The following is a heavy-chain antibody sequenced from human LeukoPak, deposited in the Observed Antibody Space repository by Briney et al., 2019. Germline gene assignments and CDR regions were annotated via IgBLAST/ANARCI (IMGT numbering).Heavy chain of an antibody. D-gene: IGHD3-3*01. CDR1: GFTFSSYA. V-gene: IGHV3-23*01. Sequence: GGSLKLSCAASGFTFSSYAMSWVRQAPGKGLEWVSAISGSGGSTYYADSVKGRFTISRDNSKNTLYLQMNSLRAEDTAIYYCAKDRSGYSTPFDYWGQGTLVTVSS. CDR3: AKDRSGYSTPFDY. CDR2: ISGSGGST. J-gene: IGHJ4*02.